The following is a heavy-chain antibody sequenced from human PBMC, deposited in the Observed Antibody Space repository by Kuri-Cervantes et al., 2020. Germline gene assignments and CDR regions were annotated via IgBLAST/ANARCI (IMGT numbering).Heavy chain of an antibody. D-gene: IGHD3-22*01. V-gene: IGHV4-39*01. CDR3: ARQVYYYDSSGHTEYYFDY. Sequence: GSLRLSCTVSGGSISSSNYYWGWIRQPPGKGLEWIGSIYYSGSTYYNPSLKSRVTISVDTSKNQFSLKLSSVTAADTAVYYCARQVYYYDSSGHTEYYFDYWGQGTLVTVSS. J-gene: IGHJ4*02. CDR2: IYYSGST. CDR1: GGSISSSNYY.